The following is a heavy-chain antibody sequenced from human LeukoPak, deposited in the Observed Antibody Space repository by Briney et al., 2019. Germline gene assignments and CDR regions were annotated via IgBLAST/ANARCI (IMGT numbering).Heavy chain of an antibody. Sequence: SETLSLTCTVSGGSISSYYWSWIRQPPGKGLEWIGYIYYSGSTNYNPSLKSRVTISVDTSKNQFSLKLSSVTAADTAVHYCARDSYDSSGYYPAFWGQGTLVTVSS. CDR1: GGSISSYY. CDR2: IYYSGST. D-gene: IGHD3-22*01. CDR3: ARDSYDSSGYYPAF. J-gene: IGHJ4*02. V-gene: IGHV4-59*01.